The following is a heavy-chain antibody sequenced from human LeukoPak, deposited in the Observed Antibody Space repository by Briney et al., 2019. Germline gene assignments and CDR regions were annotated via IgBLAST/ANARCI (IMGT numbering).Heavy chain of an antibody. J-gene: IGHJ6*03. V-gene: IGHV3-23*01. CDR1: GFTFSSYG. D-gene: IGHD3-10*01. Sequence: GGSLRLPCAASGFTFSSYGMSWVRQAPGKGLEWVSAISGSGGSTYYADSVKGRFTISRDNSKNTLYLQMNSLRAEDTAVYYCAKGGLGWFGELSLVYYYYYMDVWGKGTTVAISS. CDR3: AKGGLGWFGELSLVYYYYYMDV. CDR2: ISGSGGST.